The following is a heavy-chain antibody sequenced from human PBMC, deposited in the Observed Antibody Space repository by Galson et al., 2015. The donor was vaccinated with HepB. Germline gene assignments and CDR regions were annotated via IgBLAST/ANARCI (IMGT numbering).Heavy chain of an antibody. J-gene: IGHJ4*02. CDR1: GGSFSGYY. D-gene: IGHD3-10*01. Sequence: ETLSLTCAVYGGSFSGYYWSWIRQPPGKGLEWIGEINHSGSTNYNPSLKSRVTISVDTSKNQFSLKLSSVTAADTAVYYCASLWFGELFNFDYWGQGTLVTVSS. CDR3: ASLWFGELFNFDY. CDR2: INHSGST. V-gene: IGHV4-34*01.